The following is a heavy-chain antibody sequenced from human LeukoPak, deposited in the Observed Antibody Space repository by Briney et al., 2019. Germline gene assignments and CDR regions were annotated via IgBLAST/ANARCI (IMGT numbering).Heavy chain of an antibody. V-gene: IGHV4-59*01. CDR3: ASYNWNLGYFDY. CDR2: IYYSGST. CDR1: GGSISSYY. Sequence: SETLSPTCTVSGGSISSYYWGWIRQPPGKGLEWIGYIYYSGSTNYNPSLKGRVTISVDTSKNQFSLKLSSVTAADTAVYYCASYNWNLGYFDYWGQGTLVTVSS. J-gene: IGHJ4*02. D-gene: IGHD1-20*01.